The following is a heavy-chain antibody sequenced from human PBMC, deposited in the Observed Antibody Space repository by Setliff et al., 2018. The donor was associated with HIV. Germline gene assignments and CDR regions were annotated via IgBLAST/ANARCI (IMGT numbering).Heavy chain of an antibody. Sequence: GGSLRLSCAASGFTFSSYSMNWVRQAPGKGLEWVSSIGNSGSYIYYADSVKGRFTISRDNAKNSLYLQMNSLRVEDTAMYYCASLYCSSSSCYEDYWGQGTLVTVSS. CDR2: IGNSGSYI. D-gene: IGHD2-2*01. CDR3: ASLYCSSSSCYEDY. V-gene: IGHV3-21*01. CDR1: GFTFSSYS. J-gene: IGHJ4*02.